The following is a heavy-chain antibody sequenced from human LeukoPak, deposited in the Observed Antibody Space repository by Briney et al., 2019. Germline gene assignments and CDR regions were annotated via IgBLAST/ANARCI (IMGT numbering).Heavy chain of an antibody. Sequence: PSETLSLTCTVSGGSISSYYWSWIRQPPGKGLEWIGYIYYSGSTNYNPSLKSRVTISVDTSKNQFSLKLSSVTAADTAVYYCARQSGRDYYFDYWGQGTLVTVSS. D-gene: IGHD2-15*01. J-gene: IGHJ4*02. CDR3: ARQSGRDYYFDY. CDR2: IYYSGST. V-gene: IGHV4-59*08. CDR1: GGSISSYY.